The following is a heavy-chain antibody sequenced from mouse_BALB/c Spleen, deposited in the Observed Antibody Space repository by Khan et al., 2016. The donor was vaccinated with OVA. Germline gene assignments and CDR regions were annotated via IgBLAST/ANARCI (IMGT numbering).Heavy chain of an antibody. J-gene: IGHJ1*01. Sequence: QIQLVQSGPELKKPGETVKISCKASGYTFTNYGMNWVKQAPGKGLKWMGWINTYTGEPTYVDDFKGRFAFSLETSASTAYLQINNLKHEDAATYFCASGGYWYFDVWGAGTTVTVSS. V-gene: IGHV9-3-1*01. CDR2: INTYTGEP. CDR3: ASGGYWYFDV. D-gene: IGHD1-1*02. CDR1: GYTFTNYG.